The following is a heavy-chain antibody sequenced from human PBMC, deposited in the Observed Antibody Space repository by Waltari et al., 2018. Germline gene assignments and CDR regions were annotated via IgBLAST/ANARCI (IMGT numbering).Heavy chain of an antibody. J-gene: IGHJ1*01. CDR3: ARGARKATSVTTILGVPIQH. V-gene: IGHV4-31*03. Sequence: QVQLQESGPGLVKPSQTLSLTCTVSGGSISSGGYYWSWLRQHPGKGLEWIGYTYHSGSTNYNPSLKSRVTISVDRSKNQFSLKLSSVTAADTAVYYCARGARKATSVTTILGVPIQHWGQGTLVTVSS. CDR1: GGSISSGGYY. CDR2: TYHSGST. D-gene: IGHD4-17*01.